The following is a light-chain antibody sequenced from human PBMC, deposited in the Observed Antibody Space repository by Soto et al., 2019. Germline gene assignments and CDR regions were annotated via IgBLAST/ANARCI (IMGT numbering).Light chain of an antibody. Sequence: QSVLTQPPSVSGAPGQRVTISCTGSSSNIGAGYDVHWYQQLPGTAPKLLIYVNSNRPSGVPDRFSGSKSGTSASLAITGLQAEDEAVYYCQSYDSSLTGSVFGGGTKLTVL. CDR2: VNS. CDR3: QSYDSSLTGSV. J-gene: IGLJ2*01. CDR1: SSNIGAGYD. V-gene: IGLV1-40*01.